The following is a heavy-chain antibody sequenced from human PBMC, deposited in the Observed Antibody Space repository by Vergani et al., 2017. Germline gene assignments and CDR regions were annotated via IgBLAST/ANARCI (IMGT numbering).Heavy chain of an antibody. CDR1: GFTFSSYS. Sequence: EVQLVESGGGLVKPGGSLRLSCAASGFTFSSYSMNWVRQAPGKGLEWVSSISSSSSYIYYADSVKGRFTISRDNAKNSLYLQMNSLRAEDTAVYYCARRLAVAGTRVFDYWGQGTLVTVSS. V-gene: IGHV3-21*01. D-gene: IGHD6-19*01. CDR2: ISSSSSYI. CDR3: ARRLAVAGTRVFDY. J-gene: IGHJ4*02.